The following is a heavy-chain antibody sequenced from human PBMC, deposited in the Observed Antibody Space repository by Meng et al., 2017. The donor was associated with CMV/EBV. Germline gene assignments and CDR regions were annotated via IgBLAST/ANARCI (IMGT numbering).Heavy chain of an antibody. V-gene: IGHV1-8*01. CDR2: MNPNSGNT. D-gene: IGHD3-22*01. J-gene: IGHJ5*02. Sequence: ASVKVSCKASGYTFTSYDINWVRQATGQGLEWMGWMNPNSGNTGYAQKFQGRVTMTRNTSISTAYMELSSLRSEDTAVYYCARTRGDDGSGYFPHWFDPWGQGTLVTVSS. CDR3: ARTRGDDGSGYFPHWFDP. CDR1: GYTFTSYD.